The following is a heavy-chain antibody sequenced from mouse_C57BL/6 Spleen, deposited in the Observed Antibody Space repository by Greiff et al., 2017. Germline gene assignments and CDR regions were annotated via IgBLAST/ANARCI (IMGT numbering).Heavy chain of an antibody. D-gene: IGHD2-4*01. Sequence: QVQLQQSGAELVRPGASVKLSCKASGYTFTDYYINWVKQRPGQGLEWIARIYPGSGNTYYNEKFKGKATLTAEKSSSTAYMQLSSLTSEDSAVXFCARFYDYDLAMDYWGQGTSVTVSS. CDR3: ARFYDYDLAMDY. V-gene: IGHV1-76*01. J-gene: IGHJ4*01. CDR1: GYTFTDYY. CDR2: IYPGSGNT.